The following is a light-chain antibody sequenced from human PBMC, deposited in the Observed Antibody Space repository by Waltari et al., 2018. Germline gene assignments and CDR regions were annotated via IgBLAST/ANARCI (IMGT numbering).Light chain of an antibody. CDR3: SSYTATRHYV. CDR2: DVS. CDR1: SSDVGGYNF. J-gene: IGLJ1*01. V-gene: IGLV2-14*03. Sequence: QSALTQPASVSGSPGQSITISCTGTSSDVGGYNFVSWYQQYPGKTPKLVIYDVSARPSGASDRFSGSKSGYTASLVISGLQPEDEADYYCSSYTATRHYVFGTGTKVTVL.